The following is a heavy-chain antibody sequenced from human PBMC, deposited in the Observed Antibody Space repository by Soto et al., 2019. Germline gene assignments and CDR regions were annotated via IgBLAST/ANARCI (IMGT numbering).Heavy chain of an antibody. V-gene: IGHV4-30-4*01. CDR3: ARGYPSPVGASYYDFWSGYPTYAFDI. Sequence: QVQLQESGPGLVKPSQTLSLTCTVSGGSISSGDYYWSWIRQPPGKGLEWIGYIYYSGSTYYNPSLKSRVSISVDTSKNQLSLKLSSVTAADTAVYYCARGYPSPVGASYYDFWSGYPTYAFDIWGQGTMVTVSS. CDR1: GGSISSGDYY. CDR2: IYYSGST. D-gene: IGHD3-3*01. J-gene: IGHJ3*02.